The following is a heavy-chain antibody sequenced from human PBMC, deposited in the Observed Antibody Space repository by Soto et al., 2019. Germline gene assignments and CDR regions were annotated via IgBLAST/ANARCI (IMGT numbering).Heavy chain of an antibody. CDR3: ASCPDGYDYYGMDA. J-gene: IGHJ6*02. CDR1: GYTFTSYD. V-gene: IGHV1-8*01. Sequence: QVQLVQSGAEVKKPGASVKVSCKASGYTFTSYDINWVRQATGQGLEWMGWMNPNSGNTGYAQKSQARVTRTRNTSLSTAYTELSSLRSEDTAVYYCASCPDGYDYYGMDAWGQGTTVTVSS. CDR2: MNPNSGNT.